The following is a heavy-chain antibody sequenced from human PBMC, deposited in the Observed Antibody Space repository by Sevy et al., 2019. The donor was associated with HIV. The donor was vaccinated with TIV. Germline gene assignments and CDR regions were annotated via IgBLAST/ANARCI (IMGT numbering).Heavy chain of an antibody. D-gene: IGHD2-8*01. CDR2: INKDGSDA. J-gene: IGHJ4*02. V-gene: IGHV3-74*01. CDR1: GFTFSNYW. Sequence: GESLKISCAASGFTFSNYWMHWVRQPPGKGLVWVSRINKDGSDAVYADSVKGRFTISRDNAKNTLSLQMDNLRVDDSSISYCTRDLRWPARLFSATNAGFDLWSQGTLVTVSS. CDR3: TRDLRWPARLFSATNAGFDL.